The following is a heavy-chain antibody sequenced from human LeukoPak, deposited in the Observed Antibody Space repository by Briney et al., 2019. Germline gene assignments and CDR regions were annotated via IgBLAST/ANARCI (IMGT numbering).Heavy chain of an antibody. V-gene: IGHV3-48*01. CDR1: GFTFSTYR. J-gene: IGHJ3*02. Sequence: GGSLRLSCAASGFTFSTYRMNWVRQAPGKGLEWVSYISSSSGTTYYADSVKGRFTISRDNAKNSLYLQMTSLRAEDTAVYYCAGDHSSGWYPRVAFDIWGHGTMVTVSP. CDR3: AGDHSSGWYPRVAFDI. CDR2: ISSSSGTT. D-gene: IGHD6-19*01.